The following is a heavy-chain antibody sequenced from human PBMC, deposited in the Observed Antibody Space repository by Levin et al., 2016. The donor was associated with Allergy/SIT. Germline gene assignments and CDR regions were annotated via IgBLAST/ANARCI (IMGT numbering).Heavy chain of an antibody. J-gene: IGHJ4*02. Sequence: SETLSLTCTVSGGSISSYYWSWIRQPPGKGLEWIGYIYYSGSTNYNPSLKSRVTISVDTSKNQFSLKLSSVTAADTAVYYCARGLRYDSNARDYWGQGTLVTVSS. CDR2: IYYSGST. D-gene: IGHD3-22*01. V-gene: IGHV4-59*13. CDR1: GGSISSYY. CDR3: ARGLRYDSNARDY.